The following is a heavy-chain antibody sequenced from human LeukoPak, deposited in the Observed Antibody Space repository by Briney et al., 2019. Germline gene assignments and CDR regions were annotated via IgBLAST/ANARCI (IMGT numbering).Heavy chain of an antibody. CDR3: ASVGHYDSSGYYYENAFDI. V-gene: IGHV1-18*01. J-gene: IGHJ3*02. CDR1: GYTFTSYG. CDR2: ISAYNGNT. Sequence: GASVKVSCKASGYTFTSYGISWVRQAPGQGLEWMGWISAYNGNTNYAQKLQGRVTMTTDTSTSTAYMELRSLRSDDTAVYYCASVGHYDSSGYYYENAFDIWGQGTMVTVS. D-gene: IGHD3-22*01.